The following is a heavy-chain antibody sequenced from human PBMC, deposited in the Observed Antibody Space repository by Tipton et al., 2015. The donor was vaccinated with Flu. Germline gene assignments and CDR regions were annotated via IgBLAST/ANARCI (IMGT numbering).Heavy chain of an antibody. V-gene: IGHV4-38-2*01. CDR2: IYHSGTT. CDR1: GDSISSDYY. CDR3: ARHTGDSVRGVIDY. J-gene: IGHJ4*02. Sequence: TLSLTCVVSGDSISSDYYWGWVRRPPGKGLEWIGTIYHSGTTYYNPSLKSRLTISVDTSKNQFSLRLSSVTAADTAVYYCARHTGDSVRGVIDYWGQGTLVTVSS. D-gene: IGHD3-10*02.